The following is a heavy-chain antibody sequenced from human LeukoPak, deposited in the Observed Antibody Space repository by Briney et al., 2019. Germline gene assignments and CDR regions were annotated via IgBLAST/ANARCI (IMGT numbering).Heavy chain of an antibody. J-gene: IGHJ4*02. Sequence: GGSLRLSRAASGFTFSDYYMTWIRQAPGKGLEWISYISSGGTIIYYADSVRGQFTISRDNAKKSLYPQMNSLRAEDTAVYYCASTKDCSGGNCYSDRGFDYWGQGTLVTVSS. D-gene: IGHD2-15*01. CDR2: ISSGGTII. V-gene: IGHV3-11*04. CDR3: ASTKDCSGGNCYSDRGFDY. CDR1: GFTFSDYY.